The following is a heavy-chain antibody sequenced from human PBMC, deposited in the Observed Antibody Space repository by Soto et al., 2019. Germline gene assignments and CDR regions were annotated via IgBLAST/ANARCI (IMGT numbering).Heavy chain of an antibody. CDR3: AREALTVRLGVYYYYMDV. D-gene: IGHD1-20*01. Sequence: SETLSLTCTVSGGSISSYYWSWIRQPPGKGLEWIGYIYYSGSTNYNPSLKSRVTISVDTSKNQFSLKLSSVTAADTAVYYCAREALTVRLGVYYYYMDVWGKGTTVTVSS. CDR1: GGSISSYY. J-gene: IGHJ6*03. V-gene: IGHV4-59*01. CDR2: IYYSGST.